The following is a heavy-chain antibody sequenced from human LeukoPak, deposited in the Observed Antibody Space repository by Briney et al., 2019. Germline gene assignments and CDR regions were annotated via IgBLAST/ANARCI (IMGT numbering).Heavy chain of an antibody. J-gene: IGHJ5*02. V-gene: IGHV3-30*02. CDR3: AKDLFEDLSEGATQPNWFDP. D-gene: IGHD1-26*01. Sequence: GGSLRLSCAAPGFTFSSYGMHWVRQAPGKGLEWVAFIRYDGSNKYYADSVKGRYTISRDNSKNTLYLQMNSLRAEDTAVYYCAKDLFEDLSEGATQPNWFDPWGQGTLVTVSS. CDR1: GFTFSSYG. CDR2: IRYDGSNK.